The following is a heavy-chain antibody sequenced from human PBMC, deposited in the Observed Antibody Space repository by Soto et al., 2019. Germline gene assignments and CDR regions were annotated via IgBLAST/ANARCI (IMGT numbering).Heavy chain of an antibody. Sequence: EVQLVESGGGLVKPGGSLRLSCAASGFTFSNAWMSWVRQAPGKGLEWVGRIKSKTDGGTTDYAAPVKGRFTISRDDSKNTLYLQMNSLKTEDTAVYYCTTNAVAGTVGPLWFDPWGQGTLVTVSS. V-gene: IGHV3-15*01. CDR3: TTNAVAGTVGPLWFDP. CDR1: GFTFSNAW. CDR2: IKSKTDGGTT. J-gene: IGHJ5*02. D-gene: IGHD6-19*01.